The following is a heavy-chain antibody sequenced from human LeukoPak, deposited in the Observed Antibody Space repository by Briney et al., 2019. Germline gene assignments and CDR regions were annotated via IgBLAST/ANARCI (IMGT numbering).Heavy chain of an antibody. J-gene: IGHJ4*02. D-gene: IGHD6-19*01. CDR1: GFTVSSNY. CDR3: ARAAAGSGWYPFDY. CDR2: IYSGGST. Sequence: GGSLRLSRAASGFTVSSNYMSWVRQAPGKGLEWVSVIYSGGSTYYADSVKGRFTISRDNSKNTLYLQMNSLRVEDTAVYYCARAAAGSGWYPFDYWGQGTLVTVSS. V-gene: IGHV3-66*01.